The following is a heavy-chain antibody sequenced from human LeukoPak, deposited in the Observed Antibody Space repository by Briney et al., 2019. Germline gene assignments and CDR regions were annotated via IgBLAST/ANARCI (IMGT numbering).Heavy chain of an antibody. CDR1: GFTFSSYG. Sequence: GGSLRLSCAASGFTFSSYGMSWVRQAPGKGLEWVSSISTSSSYIYYADSLKGRFTISRDNAKNSLYLQMNSLRAGDTAVYYCARAAYSSTWYSRYFDLWGRGTLVTVSS. D-gene: IGHD6-13*01. CDR3: ARAAYSSTWYSRYFDL. V-gene: IGHV3-21*01. J-gene: IGHJ2*01. CDR2: ISTSSSYI.